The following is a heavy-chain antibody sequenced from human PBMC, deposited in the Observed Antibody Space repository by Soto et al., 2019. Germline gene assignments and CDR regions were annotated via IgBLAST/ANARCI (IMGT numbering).Heavy chain of an antibody. CDR2: INHSGST. D-gene: IGHD2-15*01. J-gene: IGHJ6*02. CDR3: AKLGYCSGGTCYLDYYNGLDV. V-gene: IGHV4-34*01. Sequence: PSETLSLTCAVYGGSFSGYYWSWIRQPPGKGLEWIGEINHSGSTNYNPSLKSRVTISVDTLFLQMNRLRAEDTALYYCAKLGYCSGGTCYLDYYNGLDVWGQGTTVTVSS. CDR1: GGSFSGYY.